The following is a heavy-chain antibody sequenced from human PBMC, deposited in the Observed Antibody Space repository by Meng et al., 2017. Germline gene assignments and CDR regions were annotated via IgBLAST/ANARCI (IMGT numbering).Heavy chain of an antibody. D-gene: IGHD3-16*01. CDR3: VREFRGGYFDF. CDR1: GHTLTNYY. Sequence: ASVKVSCKAPGHTLTNYYLHWVRQAPGQGLEWMGVSNPNGAGTNYAQKFQGRVTMTRDTSANIVNMELSSLSFEDTAVYYRVREFRGGYFDFWGQGTPVTVSS. CDR2: SNPNGAGT. V-gene: IGHV1-46*01. J-gene: IGHJ4*02.